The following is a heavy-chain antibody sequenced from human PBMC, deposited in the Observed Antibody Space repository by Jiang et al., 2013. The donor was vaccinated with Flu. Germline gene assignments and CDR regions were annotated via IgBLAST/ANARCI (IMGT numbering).Heavy chain of an antibody. CDR2: IYHSGST. CDR1: GGYISSYY. CDR3: ARRGEGFGDYILDH. D-gene: IGHD4-17*01. J-gene: IGHJ4*02. Sequence: GPGLVKPSETLSLTCSVSGGYISSYYWSWIRQPPGKGLEWIGYIYHSGSTNYNPSLKSRVTISVDTSKNQFSLKLTSVTAADTAVYYCARRGEGFGDYILDHWGQGTLVTVSS. V-gene: IGHV4-59*08.